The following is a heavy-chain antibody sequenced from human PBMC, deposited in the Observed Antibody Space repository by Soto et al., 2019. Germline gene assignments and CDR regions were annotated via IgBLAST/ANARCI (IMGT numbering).Heavy chain of an antibody. CDR2: INHSGST. Sequence: PSETLSLTCAVYGGSFSGYYWSWIRQPPGKGLEWIGEINHSGSTNYNPSLKSRVTISVDTSKNQFSLKLSSVTAADTAVYYCEREAMVRGVITGFDYWGQGTLVTVS. J-gene: IGHJ4*02. CDR1: GGSFSGYY. D-gene: IGHD3-10*01. CDR3: EREAMVRGVITGFDY. V-gene: IGHV4-34*01.